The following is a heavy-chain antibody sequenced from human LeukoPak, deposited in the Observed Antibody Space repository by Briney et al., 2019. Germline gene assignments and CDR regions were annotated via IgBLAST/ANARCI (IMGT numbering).Heavy chain of an antibody. CDR3: ARDGPNYGDYDYYYYMDV. Sequence: PGGSLRLSCAASGFTFSSYGMHWVRQAPGKGLEWVAFIRYDGSNKYYADSVKGRFTISRDNSKNTLYLQMNSLRAEDTAAYYCARDGPNYGDYDYYYYMDVWGKGTTVTVSS. J-gene: IGHJ6*03. CDR1: GFTFSSYG. CDR2: IRYDGSNK. V-gene: IGHV3-30*02. D-gene: IGHD4-17*01.